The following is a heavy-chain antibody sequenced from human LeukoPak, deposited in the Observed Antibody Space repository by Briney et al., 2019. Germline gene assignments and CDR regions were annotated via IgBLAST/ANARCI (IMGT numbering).Heavy chain of an antibody. D-gene: IGHD2-2*01. V-gene: IGHV3-73*01. CDR3: TRPQYCSSSSCWGGFDP. J-gene: IGHJ5*02. CDR1: GFTFSSYW. Sequence: GGSLRLSCAASGFTFSSYWMHWVRQAPGKGLEWVGRIRSKANSYATAYAASVKGRFTISRDDSKNTAYLQMNSLKTEDTAVYYCTRPQYCSSSSCWGGFDPWGQGTLVIVSS. CDR2: IRSKANSYAT.